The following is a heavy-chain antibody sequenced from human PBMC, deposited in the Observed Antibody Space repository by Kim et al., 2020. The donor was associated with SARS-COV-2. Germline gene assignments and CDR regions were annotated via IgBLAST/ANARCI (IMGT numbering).Heavy chain of an antibody. CDR3: AFRRLVTKGFDY. CDR2: IKQDGSER. D-gene: IGHD3-9*01. Sequence: GGSLRLSCAASGFTFSSYWMSWVRQAPGKGLEWVANIKQDGSERYYVDPVKGRFTISRDNAKNSLYLQINSLRAEDTAVFYCAFRRLVTKGFDYWGQGTLVTVSS. CDR1: GFTFSSYW. J-gene: IGHJ4*02. V-gene: IGHV3-7*01.